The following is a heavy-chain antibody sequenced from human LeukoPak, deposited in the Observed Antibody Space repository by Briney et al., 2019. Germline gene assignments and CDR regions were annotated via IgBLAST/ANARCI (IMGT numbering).Heavy chain of an antibody. CDR2: INHSGST. D-gene: IGHD6-19*01. Sequence: PSETLSLTCAVYGGSFSGYYWSWIRQPPGKGLEWIGEINHSGSTNYNPSLKSRVTISVDTSKNQFSLNLTSVTAADTAVYYCARDRSSGFDYWGQGTLVTVSS. CDR1: GGSFSGYY. V-gene: IGHV4-34*01. J-gene: IGHJ4*02. CDR3: ARDRSSGFDY.